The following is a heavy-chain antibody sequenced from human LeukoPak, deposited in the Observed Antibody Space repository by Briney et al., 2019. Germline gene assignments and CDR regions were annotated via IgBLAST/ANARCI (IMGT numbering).Heavy chain of an antibody. CDR2: IIPIFGTA. D-gene: IGHD5-18*01. CDR3: ARDRGYSYGYDYFDY. CDR1: GYTFTSYS. J-gene: IGHJ4*02. V-gene: IGHV1-69*13. Sequence: SVKVSCKASGYTFTSYSFSWVRQAPGQGLEWMGGIIPIFGTANYAQKFQGRVTITADESTSTAYMELSSLRSEDTAVYYCARDRGYSYGYDYFDYWGQGTLVTVSS.